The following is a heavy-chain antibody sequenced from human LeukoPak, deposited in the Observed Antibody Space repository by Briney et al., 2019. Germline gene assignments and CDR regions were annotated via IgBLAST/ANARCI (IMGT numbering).Heavy chain of an antibody. D-gene: IGHD3-9*01. CDR2: INPNSGGT. J-gene: IGHJ4*02. V-gene: IGHV1-2*02. Sequence: ASVKVSCKASGYTFTGYYMHWVRQAPGQGLEWMGWINPNSGGTNYAQKFQGGVTMTRDTSISTAYMELSRLRSDDTAVYYCARGLPFLLWGSAYDILTGLDYWGQGTLVTVSS. CDR1: GYTFTGYY. CDR3: ARGLPFLLWGSAYDILTGLDY.